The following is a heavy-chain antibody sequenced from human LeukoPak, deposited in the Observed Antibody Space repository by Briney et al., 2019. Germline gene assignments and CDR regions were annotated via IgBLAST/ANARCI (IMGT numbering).Heavy chain of an antibody. CDR3: ARATPFIAAAGTDDY. Sequence: ASVEVSCKASGYTFTSYGISWVRQAPGQGLEWMGWISAYNGNTNYAQKLQGRVTMTTDTSTSTAYMELRSLRSDDTAVYYCARATPFIAAAGTDDYWGQGTLVTVSS. J-gene: IGHJ4*02. CDR1: GYTFTSYG. CDR2: ISAYNGNT. V-gene: IGHV1-18*01. D-gene: IGHD6-13*01.